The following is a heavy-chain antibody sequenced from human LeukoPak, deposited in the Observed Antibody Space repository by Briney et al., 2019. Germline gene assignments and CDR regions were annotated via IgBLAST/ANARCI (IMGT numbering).Heavy chain of an antibody. J-gene: IGHJ3*02. Sequence: SSVKVSRKASVCTLSNYRINWVRQAPGQGLEWMGWIRFYNGDTNYAQKFQGRVTMTTDTSTGTAYLRLSSLRSEDTAVYYCLFNYYDSSGYLGSFAFDIWGQGTMVTVSS. V-gene: IGHV1-18*04. CDR2: IRFYNGDT. D-gene: IGHD3-22*01. CDR1: VCTLSNYR. CDR3: LFNYYDSSGYLGSFAFDI.